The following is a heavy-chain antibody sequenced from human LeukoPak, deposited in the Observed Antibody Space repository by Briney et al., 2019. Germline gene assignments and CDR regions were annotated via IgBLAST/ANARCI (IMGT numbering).Heavy chain of an antibody. Sequence: SLRLSCAASGFTFGDYAMHWVRQAPGKGLEWVSGISWNSGSIGYADSVKGRFTISRDNAKNSLYLQMNSLRAEDTALYYCAKADCSSTSCPTDYWGQGTLVTVSS. CDR1: GFTFGDYA. V-gene: IGHV3-9*01. J-gene: IGHJ4*02. D-gene: IGHD2-2*01. CDR2: ISWNSGSI. CDR3: AKADCSSTSCPTDY.